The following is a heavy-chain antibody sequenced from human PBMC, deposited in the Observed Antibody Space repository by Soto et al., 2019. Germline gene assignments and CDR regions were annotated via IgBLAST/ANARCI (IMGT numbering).Heavy chain of an antibody. V-gene: IGHV4-59*01. D-gene: IGHD3-22*01. J-gene: IGHJ2*01. Sequence: SETLSLTCTVSGGSISSYYWSWIRQPPGKGLEWIGYIYYSGSTNYNPSLKSRVTISVDTSKNQFSLKLSSVTAADTAVYYCARAMGLDYYDSSGYSPYWYFDLWGRGTLVTVSS. CDR3: ARAMGLDYYDSSGYSPYWYFDL. CDR1: GGSISSYY. CDR2: IYYSGST.